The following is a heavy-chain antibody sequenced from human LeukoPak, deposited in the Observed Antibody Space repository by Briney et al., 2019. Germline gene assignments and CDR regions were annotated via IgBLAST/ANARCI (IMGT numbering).Heavy chain of an antibody. D-gene: IGHD5-24*01. CDR1: GGSISSSNW. Sequence: SETLSLTCAVSGGSISSSNWWSWVRQPPGKGLEWIGEIYHSGSTNYNPSLKSRVTISVDKSKNQFSLKLSSVTAADTAVYYCARASEDGYNPLFDYWGQGTLVTVSS. J-gene: IGHJ4*02. CDR3: ARASEDGYNPLFDY. CDR2: IYHSGST. V-gene: IGHV4-4*02.